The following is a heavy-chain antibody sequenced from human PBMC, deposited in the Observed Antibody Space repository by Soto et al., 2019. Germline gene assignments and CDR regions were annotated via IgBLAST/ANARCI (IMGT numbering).Heavy chain of an antibody. D-gene: IGHD3-16*02. J-gene: IGHJ4*02. CDR3: ATIAGPYPY. CDR1: GFAFSRFP. Sequence: GSLRLSCAASGFAFSRFPMHWVRQAPGKGLVWVSRIDPDGSDTTYADSVKGRFTISRDNAKNIVYLQMSSLRAEDTALYYCATIAGPYPYWGQGTLVTVSS. CDR2: IDPDGSDT. V-gene: IGHV3-74*01.